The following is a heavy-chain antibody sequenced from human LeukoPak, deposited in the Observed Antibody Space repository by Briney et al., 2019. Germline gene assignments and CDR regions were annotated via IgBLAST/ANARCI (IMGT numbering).Heavy chain of an antibody. Sequence: ASVKVSCKASGYTFTGYYMHWVRQAPGQGLEWMGWINPNSGGTNYAQEFQGRVTMTRDTSISTAYMELSRLRSDDTAVYYCAGQYQLLTNWFDPWGQGTLVTVSS. CDR2: INPNSGGT. D-gene: IGHD2-2*01. CDR1: GYTFTGYY. V-gene: IGHV1-2*02. J-gene: IGHJ5*02. CDR3: AGQYQLLTNWFDP.